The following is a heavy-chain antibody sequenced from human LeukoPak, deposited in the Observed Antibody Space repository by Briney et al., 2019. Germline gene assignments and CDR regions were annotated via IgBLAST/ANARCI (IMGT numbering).Heavy chain of an antibody. Sequence: GGSLRLSCAVSGITLSNYGMSWVRQAPGKGLEWVAGISDRGGRTSYADSVKGRFTISRDNPRNTLYLQMNSLSAEDTAVYFCAKRGVVIRVILVGFHKEAYYFDSWGQGALVTVSS. J-gene: IGHJ4*02. V-gene: IGHV3-23*01. CDR2: ISDRGGRT. D-gene: IGHD3-22*01. CDR1: GITLSNYG. CDR3: AKRGVVIRVILVGFHKEAYYFDS.